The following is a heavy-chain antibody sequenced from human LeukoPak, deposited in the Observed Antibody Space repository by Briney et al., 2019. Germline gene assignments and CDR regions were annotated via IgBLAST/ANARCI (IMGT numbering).Heavy chain of an antibody. CDR1: GGSISSYY. CDR2: IYYSGST. CDR3: ARGDSSGWYTTHAFDI. Sequence: SETLSLTCTVSGGSISSYYWSWIRQPPGKGLEWIGYIYYSGSTNYNPSLKSRVTISVDTSKNQFSLKLSSVTAADTAVYYCARGDSSGWYTTHAFDIWGQGTMVTVSS. J-gene: IGHJ3*02. D-gene: IGHD6-19*01. V-gene: IGHV4-59*01.